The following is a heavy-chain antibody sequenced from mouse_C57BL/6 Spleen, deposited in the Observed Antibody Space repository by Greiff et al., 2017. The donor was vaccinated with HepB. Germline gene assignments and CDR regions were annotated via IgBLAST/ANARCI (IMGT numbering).Heavy chain of an antibody. CDR3: ASIYYDYDY. CDR2: IDPSDSYT. Sequence: VKLQQPGAELVRPGTSVKLSCKASGYTFTSYWMHWVKQRPGQGLEWIGVIDPSDSYTNYNQKFKGKATLTVDTSSSTAYMQLSSLTSEDSAVYYCASIYYDYDYWGQGTTLTVSS. D-gene: IGHD2-4*01. CDR1: GYTFTSYW. J-gene: IGHJ2*01. V-gene: IGHV1-59*01.